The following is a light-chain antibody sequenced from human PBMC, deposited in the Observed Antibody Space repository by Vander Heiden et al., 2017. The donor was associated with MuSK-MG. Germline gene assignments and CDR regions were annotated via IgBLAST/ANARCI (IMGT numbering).Light chain of an antibody. CDR3: QSYNSDPLT. V-gene: IGKV1-27*01. CDR1: QDISNY. CDR2: AAS. J-gene: IGKJ4*01. Sequence: DIQMTQSPSSLSASVGDRVTITCRASQDISNYLAWYQQKPGKVPKLLIYAASTLQSGVPSRFSGSGSGADFTLTISSLRPEDVATYYCQSYNSDPLTFGGGTKVEIK.